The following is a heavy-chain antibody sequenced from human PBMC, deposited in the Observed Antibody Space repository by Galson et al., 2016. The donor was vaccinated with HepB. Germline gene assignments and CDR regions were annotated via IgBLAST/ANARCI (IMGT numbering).Heavy chain of an antibody. CDR2: IIVIGGVP. CDR1: GGTFNSFE. Sequence: SVKVSCKASGGTFNSFEISWVRQAPGQGLEWMGRIIVIGGVPNYARKFQGRVTITADTSTNTAYMQMSSLRFEDTAIYYCALTVNYDFSYGDYHPWGQGTLIPVSS. J-gene: IGHJ5*02. D-gene: IGHD3-3*01. V-gene: IGHV1-69*04. CDR3: ALTVNYDFSYGDYHP.